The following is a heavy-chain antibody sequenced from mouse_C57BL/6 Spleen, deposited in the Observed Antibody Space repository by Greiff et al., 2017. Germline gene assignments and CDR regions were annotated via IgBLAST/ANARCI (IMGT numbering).Heavy chain of an antibody. V-gene: IGHV1-69*01. Sequence: QVQLQPGAELVMPGASVKLSCKASGYTFTSYWMHWVKQRPGQGLEWIGEIDPSDSYTNYNQKFKGKSTLTVDKSSSTAYMQLSSLTSEDSAVYYCARYGTGNAMDYWGQGTSVTVSS. CDR1: GYTFTSYW. CDR3: ARYGTGNAMDY. CDR2: IDPSDSYT. J-gene: IGHJ4*01. D-gene: IGHD3-3*01.